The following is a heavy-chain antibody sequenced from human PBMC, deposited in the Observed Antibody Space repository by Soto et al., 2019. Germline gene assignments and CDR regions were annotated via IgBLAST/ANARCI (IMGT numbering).Heavy chain of an antibody. V-gene: IGHV3-9*01. D-gene: IGHD3-3*01. CDR2: ISWNSGSI. Sequence: EVQLVESGGGLVQPGRSLRLSCAASGFTFDDYAMHWVRQAPGKGLEWVSGISWNSGSIGYADSVKGRFTISRDNAKNSLYLQMKRLRAEDTALYYCAKDFRAIFGVNWFDPWGQGTLVTVSS. J-gene: IGHJ5*02. CDR3: AKDFRAIFGVNWFDP. CDR1: GFTFDDYA.